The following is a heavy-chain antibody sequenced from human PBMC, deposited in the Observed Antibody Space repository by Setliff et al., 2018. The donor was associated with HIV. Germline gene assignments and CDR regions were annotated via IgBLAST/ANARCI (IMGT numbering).Heavy chain of an antibody. CDR1: GDIFVHHA. V-gene: IGHV1-8*02. D-gene: IGHD2-15*01. Sequence: ASVKVSCKTTGDIFVHHAVSWVRQATGQGPEWMGWLNPTSGNTGSAQRFQGRVTMTRNTSISIAYMKLSNLRSEDTAVYYCARGAPGRSCSGGSCSYFDYWGQGTLVTVSS. CDR3: ARGAPGRSCSGGSCSYFDY. CDR2: LNPTSGNT. J-gene: IGHJ4*02.